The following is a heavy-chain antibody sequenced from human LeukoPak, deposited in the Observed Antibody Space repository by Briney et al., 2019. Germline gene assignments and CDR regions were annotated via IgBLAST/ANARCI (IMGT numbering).Heavy chain of an antibody. CDR1: GFTFVDYA. D-gene: IGHD3-10*01. J-gene: IGHJ4*02. CDR2: IRSKAYGGTT. Sequence: GGSLRLSCTASGFTFVDYAMSWVRQAPGKGLEWVGFIRSKAYGGTTEYAASVKGRFTISRDDSKSIAYLQMNSLKNEDTAVYYCMGSGSFDYWGQGTLVTVSS. CDR3: MGSGSFDY. V-gene: IGHV3-49*04.